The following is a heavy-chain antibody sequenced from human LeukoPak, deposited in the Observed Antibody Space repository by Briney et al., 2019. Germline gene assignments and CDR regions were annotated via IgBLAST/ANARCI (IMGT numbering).Heavy chain of an antibody. CDR2: INHSGST. V-gene: IGHV4-34*01. CDR1: GGSFSGYY. CDR3: ARSSWYTQYYYYYYMDV. J-gene: IGHJ6*03. Sequence: SETLSLTCAVYGGSFSGYYWSWIRQPPGRGLEWIGEINHSGSTNYNPSLKSRVTISVDTSKNQFSLKLSSVTAADTAVYYCARSSWYTQYYYYYYMDVWGKGTTVTVSS. D-gene: IGHD6-13*01.